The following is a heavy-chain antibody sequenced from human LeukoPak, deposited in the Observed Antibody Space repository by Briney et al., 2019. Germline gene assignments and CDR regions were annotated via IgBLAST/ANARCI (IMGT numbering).Heavy chain of an antibody. V-gene: IGHV3-23*01. D-gene: IGHD4-17*01. CDR3: AKARATVTTKGYYFDY. CDR1: GFTFSSYA. J-gene: IGHJ4*02. Sequence: PGGSLRLSCAASGFTFSSYAMSWVRQAPGKGLEWVSAISGSGGSTYYADSVKGRFTISRDNSKNTLYLQMNSLRAEDTAVYYCAKARATVTTKGYYFDYWGQGTLVTVSS. CDR2: ISGSGGST.